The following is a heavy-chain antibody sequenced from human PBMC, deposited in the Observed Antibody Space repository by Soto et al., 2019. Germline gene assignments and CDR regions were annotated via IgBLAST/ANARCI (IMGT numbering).Heavy chain of an antibody. CDR2: IWYDGSNK. CDR1: GFTFSSYG. CDR3: ARGVAGNNWFDP. J-gene: IGHJ5*02. D-gene: IGHD6-19*01. V-gene: IGHV3-33*01. Sequence: PGGSLRLSCAASGFTFSSYGMHWVRQAPGKGLEWVAVIWYDGSNKYYADSVKGRFTISRDNSKNTLYLQMNSLRAEDTAVYYCARGVAGNNWFDPWGQGTLVTVSS.